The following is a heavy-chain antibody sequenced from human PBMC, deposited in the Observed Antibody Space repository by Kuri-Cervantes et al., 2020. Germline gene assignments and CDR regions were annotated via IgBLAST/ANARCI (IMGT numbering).Heavy chain of an antibody. Sequence: SETLSLTCTVSGGSISSSSYYWGWIRQPPGKGLEWIGSIYYSGSTYYNPSLKSRVTISVDTSKNQFSLKLSSVTAADTAVYYCARVPDAPLVVKGAYYYYYYMDVWGKGTTVTVSS. D-gene: IGHD2-15*01. CDR2: IYYSGST. J-gene: IGHJ6*03. CDR3: ARVPDAPLVVKGAYYYYYYMDV. CDR1: GGSISSSSYY. V-gene: IGHV4-39*01.